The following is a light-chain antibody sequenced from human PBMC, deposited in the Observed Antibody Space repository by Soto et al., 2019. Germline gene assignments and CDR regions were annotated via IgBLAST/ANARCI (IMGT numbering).Light chain of an antibody. CDR2: GAS. J-gene: IGKJ4*01. V-gene: IGKV3D-15*01. CDR1: QSVDIN. CDR3: QQYDKWPLT. Sequence: EIVMTQSPATLSVSPGERATLSCRASQSVDINLVWYQQKPGQAPRLLIFGASTRATGIPARFSGSGSGTDFTLTISSLQSEDFGVYFCQQYDKWPLTFGGGTKVEIK.